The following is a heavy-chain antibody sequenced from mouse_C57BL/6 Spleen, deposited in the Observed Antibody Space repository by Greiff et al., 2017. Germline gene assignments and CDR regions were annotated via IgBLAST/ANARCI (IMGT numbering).Heavy chain of an antibody. V-gene: IGHV3-6*01. CDR1: GYSITSGYY. CDR2: ISYDGSN. CDR3: ARGEGLLLDFDY. D-gene: IGHD2-3*01. Sequence: DVQLQESGPGLVKPSQSLSLSCSVSGYSITSGYYRYWIRQFPGNKLEMMGYISYDGSNNYNQSIKNRTSITRDTSKNPFFLQLRSVTTEDTATYYCARGEGLLLDFDYWGQGTTLTVSS. J-gene: IGHJ2*01.